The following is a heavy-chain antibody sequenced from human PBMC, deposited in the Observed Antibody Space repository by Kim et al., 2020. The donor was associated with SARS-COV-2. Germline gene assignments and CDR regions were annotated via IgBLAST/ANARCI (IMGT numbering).Heavy chain of an antibody. V-gene: IGHV3-11*06. D-gene: IGHD3-22*01. Sequence: GGSLRLSCAASGFTFSDYYMSWIRQAPGKGLEWVSYISSSSSYTNYADSVKGRFTISRDNAKNSLYLQMNSLRAEDTAVYYCARDYYYDSSGYQSCVDYWGQGTLVTVSS. J-gene: IGHJ4*02. CDR3: ARDYYYDSSGYQSCVDY. CDR1: GFTFSDYY. CDR2: ISSSSSYT.